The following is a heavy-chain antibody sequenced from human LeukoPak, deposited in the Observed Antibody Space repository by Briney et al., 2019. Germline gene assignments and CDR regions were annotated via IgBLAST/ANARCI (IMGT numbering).Heavy chain of an antibody. D-gene: IGHD6-13*01. J-gene: IGHJ4*02. V-gene: IGHV3-23*01. Sequence: GGSLRLSCAASGFTFSSYAMSWVRQAPGKGLEWVSAISGSGGSTYYADSVKGRFTISRDNSKNTLYLQMISLRAEDTAVYYCAKDPYSSSWSTFFDYWGQGTLVTVSS. CDR2: ISGSGGST. CDR1: GFTFSSYA. CDR3: AKDPYSSSWSTFFDY.